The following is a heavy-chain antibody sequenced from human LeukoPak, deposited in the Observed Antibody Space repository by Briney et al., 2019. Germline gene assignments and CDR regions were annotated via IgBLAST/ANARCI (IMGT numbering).Heavy chain of an antibody. CDR2: ISSSSSYI. CDR3: ARVHSGYSSGWYRDAFDI. D-gene: IGHD6-19*01. J-gene: IGHJ3*02. V-gene: IGHV3-21*01. Sequence: PGGSLRLSCAASGFTFSSYSMNWVRQAPGKGLEWVSSISSSSSYIYYADSVKGRFTISRDNAKNSLYLQMNSLRAEDTAVYYGARVHSGYSSGWYRDAFDIWGQGTMSPSLQ. CDR1: GFTFSSYS.